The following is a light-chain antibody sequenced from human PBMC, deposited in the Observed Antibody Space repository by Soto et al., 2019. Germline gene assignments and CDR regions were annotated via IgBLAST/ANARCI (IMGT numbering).Light chain of an antibody. V-gene: IGKV1-5*01. CDR1: QRISSW. CDR3: QQYKSYPYS. CDR2: DAS. Sequence: DIQMTQSPSTLSASVGDRVTVTCRASQRISSWLAWYQQKPGKAPKLLIYDASSLGSGVPSRFSGSGSGTEFTLTISSLQPDDFATYYCQQYKSYPYSFGQGTKLEIK. J-gene: IGKJ2*03.